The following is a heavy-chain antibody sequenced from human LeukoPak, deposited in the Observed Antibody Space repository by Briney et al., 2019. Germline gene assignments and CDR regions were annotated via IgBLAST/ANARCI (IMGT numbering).Heavy chain of an antibody. D-gene: IGHD2-8*01. J-gene: IGHJ5*02. CDR1: GYTFTGYY. CDR2: INPNSGGT. CDR3: ARDHKPAVSPNWPFDP. V-gene: IGHV1-2*02. Sequence: ASVKVSCKASGYTFTGYYMHWVRQAPGQGLEWMGWINPNSGGTNYAQKFQGRVTMTRDTSISTAYMELSRLRSDDTAVYYCARDHKPAVSPNWPFDPWGQGTLVTVSS.